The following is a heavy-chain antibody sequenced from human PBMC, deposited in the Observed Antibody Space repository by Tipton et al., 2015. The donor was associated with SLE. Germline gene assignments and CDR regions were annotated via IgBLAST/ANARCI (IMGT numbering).Heavy chain of an antibody. V-gene: IGHV4-34*01. CDR1: GGSFRDYY. CDR3: ARGAKDRITLVRVRPYYFDY. J-gene: IGHJ4*01. Sequence: TLSLTCVVSGGSFRDYYWSWIRQPPGEGPGWSGDINQSGHTNYNPSLKSRVTMSMDTSNNQLSLNLISVTAADTAVYYCARGAKDRITLVRVRPYYFDYWGQGSLVTVSS. D-gene: IGHD3-10*01. CDR2: INQSGHT.